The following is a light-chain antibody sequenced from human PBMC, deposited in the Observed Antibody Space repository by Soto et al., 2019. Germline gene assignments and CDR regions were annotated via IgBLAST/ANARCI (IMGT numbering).Light chain of an antibody. Sequence: DIVMTQSPLSLPVTPGEPASISCSSSQSLLQSNGYNYLDWYVQKPGQSPQLLIYFGSYRASGVPDRFRGSGSGTDFTLKIRRVESEDVGVYYCMQSQQSPPTFGQGTKVEI. V-gene: IGKV2-28*01. J-gene: IGKJ1*01. CDR3: MQSQQSPPT. CDR1: QSLLQSNGYNY. CDR2: FGS.